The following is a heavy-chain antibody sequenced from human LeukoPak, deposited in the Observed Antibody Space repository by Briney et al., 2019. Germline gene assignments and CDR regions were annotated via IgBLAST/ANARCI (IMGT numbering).Heavy chain of an antibody. Sequence: SETLSLTCAVYGGSFSGYYWSWIRQPPGKGLEWIGGINHSGSTNYNPSLKSRVTISVDTSKNQFSLKLSSVTAADTAVYYCARARVAARPSAFDYWGQGTLVTVSS. CDR3: ARARVAARPSAFDY. V-gene: IGHV4-34*01. CDR1: GGSFSGYY. J-gene: IGHJ4*02. D-gene: IGHD6-6*01. CDR2: INHSGST.